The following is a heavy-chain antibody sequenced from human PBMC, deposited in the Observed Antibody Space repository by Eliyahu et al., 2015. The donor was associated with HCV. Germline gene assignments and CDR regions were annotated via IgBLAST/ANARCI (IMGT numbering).Heavy chain of an antibody. CDR3: ARDPAGGYAPDY. J-gene: IGHJ4*02. CDR1: GXTFSSHG. CDR2: ISYDGSNE. D-gene: IGHD5-12*01. V-gene: IGHV3-30*03. Sequence: QAQLVESGGGVVQPGRSLRLXCAASGXTFSSHGMHWVRQAPDKGLEWVAVISYDGSNEYYADSVKGRFTISRDNSRDTLYLQMNSLRPEDTAVYYCARDPAGGYAPDYWGQGTLVTVSS.